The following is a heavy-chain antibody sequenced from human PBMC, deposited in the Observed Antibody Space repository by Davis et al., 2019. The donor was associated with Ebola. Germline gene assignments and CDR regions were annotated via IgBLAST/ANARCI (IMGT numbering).Heavy chain of an antibody. CDR3: ARGGTCNLDYGMDV. CDR2: NIPIVGIA. J-gene: IGHJ6*02. Sequence: AASVKVSCKASGGTFSSDGISWVRQAPGQGLEWMGRNIPIVGIANYAPKFQGRVTITADKSTSTANMEVNSLRSEDTAVYYCARGGTCNLDYGMDVWGQGTTVTVSS. CDR1: GGTFSSDG. D-gene: IGHD1-14*01. V-gene: IGHV1-69*04.